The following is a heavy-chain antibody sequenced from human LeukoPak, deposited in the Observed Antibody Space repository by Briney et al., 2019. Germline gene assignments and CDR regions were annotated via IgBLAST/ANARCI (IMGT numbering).Heavy chain of an antibody. CDR1: GGSISSYY. J-gene: IGHJ2*01. V-gene: IGHV4-59*01. CDR2: ISYSGST. CDR3: ARETDYYDSKGSYWYFDL. Sequence: TSETLSLTCTVSGGSISSYYWSWIRQPPGQRLEWVGYISYSGSTNYSPSLKSRLTISVDTSKNQFSLKLSSVTAADTAVYYCARETDYYDSKGSYWYFDLWGRGTLVTVSS. D-gene: IGHD3-22*01.